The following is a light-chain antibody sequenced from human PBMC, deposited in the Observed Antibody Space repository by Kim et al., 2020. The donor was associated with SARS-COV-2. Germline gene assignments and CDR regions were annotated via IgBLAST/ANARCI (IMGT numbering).Light chain of an antibody. CDR2: YDT. CDR1: NVGSKS. Sequence: SYELTQPPSVSVAPRKTARVTCGGINVGSKSVQWYQQKAGQAPVLVIHYDTERPSGIPERFSASNSGNTASLTISGVEAGDEADYYCQVWDNSDNHYVFGSGTKVTVL. CDR3: QVWDNSDNHYV. J-gene: IGLJ1*01. V-gene: IGLV3-21*04.